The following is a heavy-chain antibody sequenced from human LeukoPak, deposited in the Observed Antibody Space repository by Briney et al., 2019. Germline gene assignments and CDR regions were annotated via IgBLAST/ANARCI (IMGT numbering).Heavy chain of an antibody. V-gene: IGHV4-59*01. CDR1: GSSISSYY. D-gene: IGHD2-2*01. Sequence: SETLSLTCTVSGSSISSYYWSWVRQPPGKGQEWIGYIFLSGSTKYNPSLQSRVTISIDTSKSQFSLRPNSVTAADTAVYYCARTEYHFDHWGRGTLVTVSS. CDR3: ARTEYHFDH. J-gene: IGHJ4*02. CDR2: IFLSGST.